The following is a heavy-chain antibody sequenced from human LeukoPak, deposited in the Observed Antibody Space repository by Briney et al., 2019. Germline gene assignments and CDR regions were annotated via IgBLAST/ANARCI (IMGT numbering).Heavy chain of an antibody. CDR1: GFTFSSYG. Sequence: GGSLRLSCAASGFTFSSYGTHWVRQAPGKGLEWVAVISYDGSNKYYADSVKGRFTNSRDNSKNTLYLQMNSLRAEDTAVYYCAKVAPMVRGVIDYGMDVWGQGTTVTVSS. J-gene: IGHJ6*02. CDR2: ISYDGSNK. V-gene: IGHV3-30*18. D-gene: IGHD3-10*01. CDR3: AKVAPMVRGVIDYGMDV.